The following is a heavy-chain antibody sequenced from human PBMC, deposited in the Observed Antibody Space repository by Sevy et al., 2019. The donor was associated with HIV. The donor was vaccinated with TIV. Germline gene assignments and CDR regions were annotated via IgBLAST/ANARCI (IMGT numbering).Heavy chain of an antibody. CDR2: ISDTGST. V-gene: IGHV4-39*01. CDR3: ASTAIAVAGRDALDI. CDR1: GGSITRSNYY. J-gene: IGHJ3*02. D-gene: IGHD6-19*01. Sequence: SETLSLTCTVSGGSITRSNYYWGWIRQPPGKGLEWVGSISDTGSTYYNPSLKSRVTLYRDTSKNQFSLKLNSVTVADTTIYYCASTAIAVAGRDALDIWGQGSLATVSS.